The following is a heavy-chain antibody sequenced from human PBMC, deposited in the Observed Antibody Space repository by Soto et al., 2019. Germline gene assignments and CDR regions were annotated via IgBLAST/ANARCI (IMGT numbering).Heavy chain of an antibody. V-gene: IGHV1-69*08. CDR3: AREDRDRETGLVPAAIDGMDV. Sequence: QVQLVQSGAEVKKPGSSVKVSCKASGGTFSRYSITWVRQAPGHGLEWIGRIIPIFGIASYAQKFQGRVTITADEPKSTAYMELSSLRSDDTAVYYCAREDRDRETGLVPAAIDGMDVWGQGTTVTFSS. CDR1: GGTFSRYS. D-gene: IGHD2-2*01. J-gene: IGHJ6*02. CDR2: IIPIFGIA.